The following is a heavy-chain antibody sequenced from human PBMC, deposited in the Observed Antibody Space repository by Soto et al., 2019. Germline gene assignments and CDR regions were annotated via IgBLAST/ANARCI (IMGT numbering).Heavy chain of an antibody. Sequence: PGGSLRLSCAASGFTFSNYAMSWVRQAPGKGLEWVSGISGSGDNTYYADSVEGRSTISRDNSKNTLYLQMNSLRAEDTAVYYCGKGNDFWTDYYYYYMDVWGKGTTVTVSS. J-gene: IGHJ6*03. V-gene: IGHV3-23*01. CDR1: GFTFSNYA. D-gene: IGHD3-3*01. CDR3: GKGNDFWTDYYYYYMDV. CDR2: ISGSGDNT.